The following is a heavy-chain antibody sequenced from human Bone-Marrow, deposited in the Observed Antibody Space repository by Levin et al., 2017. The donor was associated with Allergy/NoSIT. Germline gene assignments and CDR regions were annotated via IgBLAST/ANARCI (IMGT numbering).Heavy chain of an antibody. Sequence: GGSLRLSCAASGFTFSSYEMNWVRQAPGKGLEWVSYISSSGSTIYYADSVKGRFTISRDNAKNSLYLQMNSLRAEDTAVYYCARGDYGDLRAHDYWGQGTLVTVSS. V-gene: IGHV3-48*03. D-gene: IGHD4-17*01. CDR1: GFTFSSYE. CDR2: ISSSGSTI. J-gene: IGHJ4*02. CDR3: ARGDYGDLRAHDY.